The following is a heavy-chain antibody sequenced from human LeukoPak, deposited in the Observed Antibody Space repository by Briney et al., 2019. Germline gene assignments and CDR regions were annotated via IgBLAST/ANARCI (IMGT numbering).Heavy chain of an antibody. CDR2: IYCSGST. J-gene: IGHJ4*02. CDR1: GGSVSSGSYY. CDR3: ARVRSIAALSDY. V-gene: IGHV4-61*01. Sequence: PSETLSLTCTVSGGSVSSGSYYWSWIRQPPGRGLEWIGYIYCSGSTNYNPSLKSRVTISVDTSKNQFSLKLSSVTAADTAVYYCARVRSIAALSDYWGQGTLVTVSS. D-gene: IGHD6-6*01.